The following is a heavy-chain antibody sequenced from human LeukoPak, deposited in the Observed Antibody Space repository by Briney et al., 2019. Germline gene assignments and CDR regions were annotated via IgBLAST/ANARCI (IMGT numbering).Heavy chain of an antibody. CDR2: IYYSGSI. CDR1: GGSISSYY. D-gene: IGHD3-10*01. Sequence: SETLSLTCTVSGGSISSYYWSWIRQPPGKGLEWIGYIYYSGSINYNPSLKSRVTISVDTSKNQFSLKLSSVTAADTAVYYCARIYVDYYGSGSYYYYYYYYMDVWGKGTTVTISS. V-gene: IGHV4-59*01. CDR3: ARIYVDYYGSGSYYYYYYYYMDV. J-gene: IGHJ6*03.